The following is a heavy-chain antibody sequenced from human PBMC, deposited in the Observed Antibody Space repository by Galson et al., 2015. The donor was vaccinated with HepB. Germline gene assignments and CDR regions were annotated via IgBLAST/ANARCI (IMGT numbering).Heavy chain of an antibody. Sequence: SLRLSCAASGFTFSSYAMSWARQAPGKGLEWVSAISGSGGSTYYADSVKGRFTISRDNSKNTLYLQMNSLRAEDTAVYYCASPPGVVVVVAAYYYYMDVWGKGTTVTVSS. J-gene: IGHJ6*03. CDR3: ASPPGVVVVVAAYYYYMDV. CDR1: GFTFSSYA. V-gene: IGHV3-23*01. D-gene: IGHD2-15*01. CDR2: ISGSGGST.